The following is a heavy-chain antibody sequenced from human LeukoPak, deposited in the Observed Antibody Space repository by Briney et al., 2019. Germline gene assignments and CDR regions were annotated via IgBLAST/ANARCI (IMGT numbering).Heavy chain of an antibody. CDR3: ARVGCSSTSCYIDY. CDR1: GFTFSSYS. V-gene: IGHV3-21*01. CDR2: ISSSGSDK. Sequence: GGSLRLSCAASGFTFSSYSMNWVRQAPGKGLEWVSTISSSGSDKYYADSVKGRFTISRDNAKNSLYLQMNSLRAEDTAVYYCARVGCSSTSCYIDYWGQGTLVTVSS. D-gene: IGHD2-2*01. J-gene: IGHJ4*02.